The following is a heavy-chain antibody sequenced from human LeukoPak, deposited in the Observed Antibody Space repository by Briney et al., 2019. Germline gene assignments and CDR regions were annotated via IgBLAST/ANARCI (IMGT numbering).Heavy chain of an antibody. CDR1: GYAFTSYG. J-gene: IGHJ4*02. V-gene: IGHV1-3*01. CDR3: ARAAHLWFGESDFDY. D-gene: IGHD3-10*01. CDR2: INAGNGNT. Sequence: ASVKVSCKASGYAFTSYGISWVRQAPGQRLEWMGGINAGNGNTKYSQKFQGRVTITRDTSASTAYMELSSLRSEDTAVYYCARAAHLWFGESDFDYWGQGTLVTVSS.